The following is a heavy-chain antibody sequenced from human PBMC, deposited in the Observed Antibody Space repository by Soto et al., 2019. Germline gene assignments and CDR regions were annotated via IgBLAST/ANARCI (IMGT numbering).Heavy chain of an antibody. V-gene: IGHV1-46*01. D-gene: IGHD1-26*01. J-gene: IGHJ5*02. CDR2: INPSGGST. Sequence: QVQLVQSGAEVKKPGASVKVSCKASGYTFTSYYMHWVRQAPGQGLEWMGIINPSGGSTSYAQKFQGRVTITRDTSTSTGYLELSSLRSEDTAVYYCARDPWERRGWFDPWGQGTLVTVSS. CDR1: GYTFTSYY. CDR3: ARDPWERRGWFDP.